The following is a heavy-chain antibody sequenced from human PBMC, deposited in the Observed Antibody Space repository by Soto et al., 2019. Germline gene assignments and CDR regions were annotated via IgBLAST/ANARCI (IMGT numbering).Heavy chain of an antibody. Sequence: PRGSPRLSCADCGFTFSSYAISWARQAPGKGLEWVSAISVSGGKTYYADSVKGRFTISRDQSKNTLYLQMNSLRAEDTAVYYCAKDNSGSDFPDNWFDPWGQGTLVTVSS. J-gene: IGHJ5*02. CDR1: GFTFSSYA. V-gene: IGHV3-23*01. D-gene: IGHD1-26*01. CDR2: ISVSGGKT. CDR3: AKDNSGSDFPDNWFDP.